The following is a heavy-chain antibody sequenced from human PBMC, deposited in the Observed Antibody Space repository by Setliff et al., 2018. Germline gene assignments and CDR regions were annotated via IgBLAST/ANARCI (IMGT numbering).Heavy chain of an antibody. V-gene: IGHV3-48*03. Sequence: GGSLRLSCAASGFFFRSYEMNWVRQTPGKGLEWVSYINSGGTKIYYADSVEGRFTISRDSSQNKIHLQMDSLRAEDTGKYFCARADSDSYYPYYFDFWGQGVLVTVSS. CDR1: GFFFRSYE. CDR3: ARADSDSYYPYYFDF. D-gene: IGHD3-22*01. CDR2: INSGGTKI. J-gene: IGHJ4*02.